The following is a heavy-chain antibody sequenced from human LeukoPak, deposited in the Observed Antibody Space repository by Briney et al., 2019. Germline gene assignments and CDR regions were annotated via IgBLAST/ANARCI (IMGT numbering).Heavy chain of an antibody. CDR3: ARPSGLLDSHDAFDI. CDR1: GYTFTNYY. Sequence: ASVKVSCKASGYTFTNYYMHWVRQAPGQGLEWMGIINPTGGSPSYAQKFQGRVTKTRDMSTSTVYMELSSLRSEDTAVYYCARPSGLLDSHDAFDIWGQGTMVTVSS. J-gene: IGHJ3*02. CDR2: INPTGGSP. D-gene: IGHD1-26*01. V-gene: IGHV1-46*01.